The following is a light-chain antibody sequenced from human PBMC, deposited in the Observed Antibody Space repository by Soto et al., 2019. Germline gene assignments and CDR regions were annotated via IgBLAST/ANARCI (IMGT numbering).Light chain of an antibody. CDR3: QQYYKWPPFT. CDR1: QIISSTY. Sequence: DIVLTQSPGTLSLSPGERATLSCRASQIISSTYLGWYQQKPGQAPRLLIYGASSRATGIPDRFSGSGSGTDFTLTISSLQSEDFALYYCQQYYKWPPFTFGPGTKVDI. J-gene: IGKJ3*01. V-gene: IGKV3-20*01. CDR2: GAS.